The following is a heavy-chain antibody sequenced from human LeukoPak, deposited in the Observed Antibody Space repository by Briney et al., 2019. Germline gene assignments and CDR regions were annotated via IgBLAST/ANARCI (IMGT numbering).Heavy chain of an antibody. D-gene: IGHD4-23*01. Sequence: PSETLSLTCTVSGGSISSGGYYWSWVRQHPGKGLEWIGYIYYSGSTYYNPSLKSRVTISVDTSKNQFSLKLSSVTAADTAVYYCARDSRDYGGNSESFDYWGQGTLVTVSS. CDR3: ARDSRDYGGNSESFDY. CDR2: IYYSGST. V-gene: IGHV4-31*03. J-gene: IGHJ4*02. CDR1: GGSISSGGYY.